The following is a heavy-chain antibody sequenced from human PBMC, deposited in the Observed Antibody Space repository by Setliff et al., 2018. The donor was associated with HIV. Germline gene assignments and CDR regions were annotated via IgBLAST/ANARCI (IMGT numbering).Heavy chain of an antibody. D-gene: IGHD2-15*01. J-gene: IGHJ5*02. CDR3: ARFTVVVFGAGEPSWFDP. Sequence: SETLSLTCTVSGDSIISGDYYWSWIRQSPGKGLEWIGHIHYKGNIDYNASLKSRLAISSDTSKNQFSLNLSSGIAADTAIYFCARFTVVVFGAGEPSWFDPWGQGILVTVSS. CDR2: IHYKGNI. V-gene: IGHV4-30-4*08. CDR1: GDSIISGDYY.